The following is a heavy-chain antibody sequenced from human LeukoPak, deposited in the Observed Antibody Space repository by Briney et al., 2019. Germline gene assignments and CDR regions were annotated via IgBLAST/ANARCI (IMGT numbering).Heavy chain of an antibody. D-gene: IGHD3-22*01. CDR3: TRDPYYFDSSGYYHHAFDI. V-gene: IGHV3-49*04. Sequence: GGSLRLSCTGFGFTFRDYAVSWVRQAPGKGLECIGFIRSKVYGGTTEYAASVKGRFTISRDDSKSIAYLQMNSLKTEDTAVYYCTRDPYYFDSSGYYHHAFDIWGQGTMVAVSS. CDR1: GFTFRDYA. CDR2: IRSKVYGGTT. J-gene: IGHJ3*02.